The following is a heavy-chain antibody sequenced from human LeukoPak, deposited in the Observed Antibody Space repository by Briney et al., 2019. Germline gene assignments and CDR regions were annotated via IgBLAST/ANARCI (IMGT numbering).Heavy chain of an antibody. D-gene: IGHD3-22*01. V-gene: IGHV4-59*12. J-gene: IGHJ4*02. CDR3: ARDPHYYDSSGYGY. CDR2: IYYSGST. CDR1: GGSISSYY. Sequence: PSETLSLTCTVSGGSISSYYWSWIRQPPGKGLEWIGYIYYSGSTNYNPSLKSRVTISVDKSENQFSLKLSSVTAADTAVYYCARDPHYYDSSGYGYWGQGTLVTVSS.